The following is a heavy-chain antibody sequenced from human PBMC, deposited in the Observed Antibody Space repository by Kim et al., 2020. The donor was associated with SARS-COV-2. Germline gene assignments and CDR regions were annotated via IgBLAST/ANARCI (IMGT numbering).Heavy chain of an antibody. CDR3: ARGLLMVRGVTTYFDY. D-gene: IGHD3-10*01. V-gene: IGHV4-34*01. J-gene: IGHJ4*02. Sequence: SLKSRVTISVDTSKNQFSLKLSSVTAADTAVYYCARGLLMVRGVTTYFDYWGQGTLVTVSS.